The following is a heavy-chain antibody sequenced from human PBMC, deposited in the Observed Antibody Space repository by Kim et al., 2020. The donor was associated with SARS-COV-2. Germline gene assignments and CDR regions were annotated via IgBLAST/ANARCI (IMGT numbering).Heavy chain of an antibody. CDR3: ARDRNYYDSSGYYPRRYYYYGMDV. CDR2: IYHSGST. D-gene: IGHD3-22*01. J-gene: IGHJ6*02. CDR1: GGSISSSNW. Sequence: SETLSLTCAVSGGSISSSNWWSWVRQPPGKGLELIGEIYHSGSTNYNPSLKSRVTISVDKSKNQFSLKLSTVTTADTAVYYCARDRNYYDSSGYYPRRYYYYGMDVWGQGTTVTVSS. V-gene: IGHV4-4*02.